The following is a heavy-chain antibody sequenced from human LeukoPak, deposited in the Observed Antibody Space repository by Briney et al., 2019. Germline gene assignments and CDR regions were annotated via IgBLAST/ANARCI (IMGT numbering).Heavy chain of an antibody. CDR3: ARYGCSSTSCYTDYYYYMDV. CDR2: IYHSGST. CDR1: GYSISSGYY. J-gene: IGHJ6*03. D-gene: IGHD2-2*02. Sequence: SETLSLTCAVSGYSISSGYYWGWIRQPPGKGLEWIGSIYHSGSTYYNPSLKSRVTISVDTSKNQFSLELSSVTAADTAVYYCARYGCSSTSCYTDYYYYMDVWGKGTTVTVSS. V-gene: IGHV4-38-2*01.